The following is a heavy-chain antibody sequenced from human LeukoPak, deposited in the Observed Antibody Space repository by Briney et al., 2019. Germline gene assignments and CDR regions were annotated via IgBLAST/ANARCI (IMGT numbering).Heavy chain of an antibody. V-gene: IGHV4-59*01. Sequence: SETLSLTCSVSGGSISSSYWSWIRQSPGKQLQWIGCIHHSGRTNYSPSLKSRVTISVDTSKNQLSLKMNSVTAADTAVYYCARPTIASTGTDRDAFDVWGQGTMVTGSS. CDR3: ARPTIASTGTDRDAFDV. CDR2: IHHSGRT. D-gene: IGHD6-13*01. CDR1: GGSISSSY. J-gene: IGHJ3*01.